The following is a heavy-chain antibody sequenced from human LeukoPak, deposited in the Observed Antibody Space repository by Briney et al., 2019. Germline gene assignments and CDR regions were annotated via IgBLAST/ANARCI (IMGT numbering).Heavy chain of an antibody. CDR1: GFTLSSYW. J-gene: IGHJ6*03. Sequence: GGSLRLSCAASGFTLSSYWMHWVRPAPGKGLVWVSRINGDGSSTPYANSVKGQFTISRDNAKNSLYLQMNSLRAEDTAVYYCARSGRGVDSFYFYMYIWGKGTTVTVSS. V-gene: IGHV3-74*01. CDR3: ARSGRGVDSFYFYMYI. CDR2: INGDGSST. D-gene: IGHD3-10*01.